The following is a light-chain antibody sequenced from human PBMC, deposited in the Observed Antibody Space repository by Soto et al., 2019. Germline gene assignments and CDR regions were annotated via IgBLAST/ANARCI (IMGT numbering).Light chain of an antibody. V-gene: IGLV1-51*01. CDR3: GTWDSSLSAVV. CDR1: SSNIGNNY. CDR2: DNN. J-gene: IGLJ3*02. Sequence: QSVLTQPPSVSVAPGQKVTISCSGSSSNIGNNYVSWYQQLPGTAPKLLIYDNNKRPSGIPDRFSGSKSGTSATLDITGLQTGDEADYYCGTWDSSLSAVVFGGGTKVTVL.